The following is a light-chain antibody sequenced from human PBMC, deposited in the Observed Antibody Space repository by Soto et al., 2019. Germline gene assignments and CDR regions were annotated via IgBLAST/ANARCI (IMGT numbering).Light chain of an antibody. V-gene: IGLV2-11*01. Sequence: QSALTQPRSVSGSPGQSLAISCTGTSSDVGSYNYVSWYQQHPGEAPKLMISDVTKRPSGVPDRFSGSKSDNTASLTISGLQAEDEADYYCCSYAGNYYVFGTGTKLTVL. CDR2: DVT. CDR3: CSYAGNYYV. CDR1: SSDVGSYNY. J-gene: IGLJ1*01.